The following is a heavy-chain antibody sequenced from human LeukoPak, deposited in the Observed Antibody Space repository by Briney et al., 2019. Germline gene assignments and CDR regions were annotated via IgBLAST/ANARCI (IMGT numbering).Heavy chain of an antibody. V-gene: IGHV1-2*02. CDR1: GYTFTGYY. CDR3: ARAHLRYFDWLSLDC. CDR2: INPNSGGT. Sequence: ASVKVSCKASGYTFTGYYMHWVRQAPGQGLEWMGWINPNSGGTNYAQKFQGRVTMTRDTSISTAYMELSRLRSDDTAVYYCARAHLRYFDWLSLDCWGQGTLVTVSS. J-gene: IGHJ4*02. D-gene: IGHD3-9*01.